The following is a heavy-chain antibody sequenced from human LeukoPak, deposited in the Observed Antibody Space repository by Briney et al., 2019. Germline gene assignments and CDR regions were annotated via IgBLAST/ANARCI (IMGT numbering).Heavy chain of an antibody. D-gene: IGHD3-22*01. CDR1: GFTFSSYS. J-gene: IGHJ4*02. V-gene: IGHV3-48*01. CDR2: ISSSSSTI. Sequence: PGGSLRLSCAASGFTFSSYSMNWVRQAPGKGLEWVSYISSSSSTIYYADSVKGRFTISRDNGKNTLYLQMNSLRAEDTAVYYCARGSTYYDSSGQVPFDYWGQGTLVTVSS. CDR3: ARGSTYYDSSGQVPFDY.